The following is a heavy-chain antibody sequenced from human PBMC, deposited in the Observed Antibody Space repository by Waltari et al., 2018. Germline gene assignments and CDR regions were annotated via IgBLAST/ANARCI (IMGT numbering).Heavy chain of an antibody. CDR3: AGLKLSGYYYYYGMDV. CDR2: IYPVDSAT. Sequence: EVQLVQSGAEVKKPGESLKISCKGSGYSFTSYWIGWVRQMPGKGLEWMGIIYPVDSATRDSPHSQGQFTISADQSISTAYLQLSSLKASDTAMYYCAGLKLSGYYYYYGMDVWGQGTTVTVSS. V-gene: IGHV5-51*03. J-gene: IGHJ6*02. CDR1: GYSFTSYW.